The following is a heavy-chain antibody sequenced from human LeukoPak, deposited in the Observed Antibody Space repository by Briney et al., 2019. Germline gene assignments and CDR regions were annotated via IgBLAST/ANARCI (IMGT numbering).Heavy chain of an antibody. D-gene: IGHD2-2*01. CDR3: ARVVVPAAMRARNWFDP. V-gene: IGHV4-34*01. J-gene: IGHJ5*02. CDR1: GGSFSGYY. Sequence: SETLSLTCAVYGGSFSGYYWSWIRQPPGKGLECIGEIHHSGSTNYNPSLKSRVTLSVDTSKNQFSLKLSSVTAADTAVYYCARVVVPAAMRARNWFDPWGQGTLVTVSS. CDR2: IHHSGST.